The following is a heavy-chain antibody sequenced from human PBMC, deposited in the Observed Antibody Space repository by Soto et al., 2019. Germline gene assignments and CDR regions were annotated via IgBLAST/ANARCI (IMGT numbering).Heavy chain of an antibody. CDR2: INHSGST. Sequence: SETLSLTCAVYGGSFSGYYWSWIRQPPGKGLEWIGEINHSGSTNYNPSLKSRVTISVDTSKNQFSLKLSSVTAADTAVYYCATGRQRGYSSSSYFDYWGQGTLVTVSS. CDR3: ATGRQRGYSSSSYFDY. D-gene: IGHD6-6*01. CDR1: GGSFSGYY. V-gene: IGHV4-34*01. J-gene: IGHJ4*02.